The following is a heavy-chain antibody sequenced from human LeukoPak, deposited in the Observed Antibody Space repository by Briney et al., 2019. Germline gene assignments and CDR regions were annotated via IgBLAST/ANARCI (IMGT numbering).Heavy chain of an antibody. D-gene: IGHD1-26*01. CDR3: AVLYRGSYSHDY. J-gene: IGHJ4*02. Sequence: ASVKVSCKASGYTFTSYDINWVRQATGQGLEWVGWMNPNSGNTGYAQKFQGRVTITRNTSISTAYMELSSLRSEDTAVYYCAVLYRGSYSHDYWGQGTLVTVSS. CDR1: GYTFTSYD. CDR2: MNPNSGNT. V-gene: IGHV1-8*03.